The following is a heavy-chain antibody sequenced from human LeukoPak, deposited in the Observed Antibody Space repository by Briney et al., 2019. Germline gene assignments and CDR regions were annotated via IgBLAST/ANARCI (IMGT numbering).Heavy chain of an antibody. D-gene: IGHD3-10*01. CDR2: IYYSGST. CDR3: ARLGSGSFGN. Sequence: NSSETLSLTCTVSGGSISSSIYYWAWIRQPPGKGLEWIGSIYYSGSTYYNPSLKSRVTISVDTSKNQFSLKLSSVTAADTAVYYCARLGSGSFGNWGQGTLVTVSS. V-gene: IGHV4-39*01. CDR1: GGSISSSIYY. J-gene: IGHJ4*02.